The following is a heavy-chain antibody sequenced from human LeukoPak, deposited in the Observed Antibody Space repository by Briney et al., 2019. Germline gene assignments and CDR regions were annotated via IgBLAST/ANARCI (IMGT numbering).Heavy chain of an antibody. J-gene: IGHJ4*02. CDR1: GYTFTSYG. Sequence: ASVTVSCKASGYTFTSYGISWVRQAPGQGLEWMGWISAYNGHTDYAQKLQDRVTMTTDTSTSTAYMELRSLRSDDTAVYYCARGIGRFGELSLDYWGQGTLVTVSS. D-gene: IGHD3-10*01. CDR2: ISAYNGHT. V-gene: IGHV1-18*01. CDR3: ARGIGRFGELSLDY.